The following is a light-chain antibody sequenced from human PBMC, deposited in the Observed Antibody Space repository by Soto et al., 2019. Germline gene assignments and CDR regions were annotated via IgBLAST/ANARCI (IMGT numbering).Light chain of an antibody. J-gene: IGLJ2*01. CDR1: SSNIGSNY. V-gene: IGLV1-47*01. CDR3: AAWDDSLSGVV. CDR2: RNN. Sequence: QSVLTQPPSASGTPGQRVTISCSGSSSNIGSNYVYWYQQLPGTAPKLLIYRNNQRPSGVPDRFSGSKSGTSASLPISGLRSEDEADYYWAAWDDSLSGVVFGGGTQLTV.